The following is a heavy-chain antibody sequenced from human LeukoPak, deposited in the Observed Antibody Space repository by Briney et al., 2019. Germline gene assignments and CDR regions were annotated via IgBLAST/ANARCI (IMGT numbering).Heavy chain of an antibody. CDR1: GFTFSSYW. D-gene: IGHD3-22*01. Sequence: PGGSLRLSCAASGFTFSSYWMHWVRQAPGKGLVWVSRIKYDDSDTHYADSVKGRFTISRDNAKNSLYLQMNSLRAEDTAVYYCARDQDGGKYYYESSGYSHWGQGILVTVSS. CDR3: ARDQDGGKYYYESSGYSH. J-gene: IGHJ4*02. V-gene: IGHV3-74*01. CDR2: IKYDDSDT.